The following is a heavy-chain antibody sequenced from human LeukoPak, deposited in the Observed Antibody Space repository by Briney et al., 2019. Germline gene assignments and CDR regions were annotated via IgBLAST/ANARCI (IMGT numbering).Heavy chain of an antibody. Sequence: SETLSLTCTVSGGSISSYYWSWIRQPPGKGLEWIGYIYYSGSTNYNPSLKSRVTISVDTSKNQFSLKLSSVTAADTAVYYCARDGRYCSSTSCRYYYYYMDVWGKGTTVTVSS. CDR1: GGSISSYY. V-gene: IGHV4-59*01. CDR3: ARDGRYCSSTSCRYYYYYMDV. CDR2: IYYSGST. J-gene: IGHJ6*03. D-gene: IGHD2-2*01.